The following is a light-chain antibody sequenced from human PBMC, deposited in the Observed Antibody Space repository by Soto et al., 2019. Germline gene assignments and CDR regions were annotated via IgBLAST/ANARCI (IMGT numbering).Light chain of an antibody. J-gene: IGKJ3*01. CDR3: QQYYSTLFT. Sequence: DIVMTQSPDSLAVSLGERATINCKSSQSVLYSSNNKDYLAWYQQKPGQPPKLLIYWASTRESGVPDRFSGSGSVTDFILTISSLQAEDVAAYYCQQYYSTLFTFGPGNKVDIK. V-gene: IGKV4-1*01. CDR2: WAS. CDR1: QSVLYSSNNKDY.